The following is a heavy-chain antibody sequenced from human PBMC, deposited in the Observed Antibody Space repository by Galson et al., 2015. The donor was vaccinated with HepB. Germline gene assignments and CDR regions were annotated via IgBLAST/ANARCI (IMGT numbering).Heavy chain of an antibody. CDR3: AKTYSSRRYGGNVDFDY. CDR2: ISYDGSNK. Sequence: SLRLSCAASGFTFSSYGMHWVRQAPGKGLEWVAVISYDGSNKYYADSVKGRFTISRDNSKNTLYLQMNSLRAEDTAVYYCAKTYSSRRYGGNVDFDYWGQGTLVTVSS. J-gene: IGHJ4*02. V-gene: IGHV3-30*18. D-gene: IGHD4-23*01. CDR1: GFTFSSYG.